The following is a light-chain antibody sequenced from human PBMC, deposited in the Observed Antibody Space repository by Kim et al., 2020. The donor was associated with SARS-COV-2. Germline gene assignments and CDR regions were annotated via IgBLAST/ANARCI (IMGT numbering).Light chain of an antibody. V-gene: IGKV3-15*01. CDR3: QEYNNWPPLT. CDR1: PSVSSN. J-gene: IGKJ4*01. CDR2: GAS. Sequence: SPRERATPTCRASPSVSSNISWYQQKPGQAPRLLIYGASTRATGIPARFSGSGSGTEFTLTISSLQSEDFAVYYCQEYNNWPPLTFGGGTKVDIK.